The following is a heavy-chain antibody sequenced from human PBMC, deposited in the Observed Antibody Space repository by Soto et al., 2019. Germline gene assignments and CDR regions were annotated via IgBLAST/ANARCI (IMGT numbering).Heavy chain of an antibody. CDR2: IFYSGSN. CDR1: GGSISSGYYY. V-gene: IGHV4-30-4*02. D-gene: IGHD1-26*01. CDR3: AREGAVQYPPSHNWFDS. Sequence: SETLSLTCTVSGGSISSGYYYWSWIRQPPRKGLQWIGYIFYSGSNYYNPSLKSRVTISVDTSKNQFSLKMSSVTSADTAVYYCAREGAVQYPPSHNWFDSWGQGTLVTVSS. J-gene: IGHJ5*01.